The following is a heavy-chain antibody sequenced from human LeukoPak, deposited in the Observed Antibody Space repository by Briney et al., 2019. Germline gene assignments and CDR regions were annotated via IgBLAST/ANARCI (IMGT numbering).Heavy chain of an antibody. CDR1: GYTFTDYS. J-gene: IGHJ4*02. CDR3: ARDWVNYDILTGYYPLDY. V-gene: IGHV1-18*01. D-gene: IGHD3-9*01. Sequence: ASVKVSCKASGYTFTDYSVNWVRQAPGQGLEWMGWISVYNGNTNYVQKLQGRVTMTTDTSTSTAYMELRSLRSDDTAVYYCARDWVNYDILTGYYPLDYWGQGTLVTVSS. CDR2: ISVYNGNT.